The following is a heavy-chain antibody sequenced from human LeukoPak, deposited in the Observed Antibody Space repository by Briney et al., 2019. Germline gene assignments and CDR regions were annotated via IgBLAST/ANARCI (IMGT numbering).Heavy chain of an antibody. Sequence: SVKVSCKASGGTFSSYAISWVRQAPGQGLEWMGGIIPIFGTANYAQKFQGRVTITADKSTSTAYMGLSSLRSEDTAVYYCARTTTVNYYYYYYMDVWGKGTTVTVSS. J-gene: IGHJ6*03. D-gene: IGHD4-17*01. CDR3: ARTTTVNYYYYYYMDV. V-gene: IGHV1-69*06. CDR2: IIPIFGTA. CDR1: GGTFSSYA.